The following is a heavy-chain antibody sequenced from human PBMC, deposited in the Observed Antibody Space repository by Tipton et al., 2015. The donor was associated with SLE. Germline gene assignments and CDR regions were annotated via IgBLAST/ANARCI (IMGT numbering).Heavy chain of an antibody. D-gene: IGHD3-16*01. Sequence: SLRLSCAASGFTVSSNYMSWVRQAPGKGLEWVSVIYSGGSSTYYADSVKGRFTISRDNSKNTLYLQMNSLRAEDTAVYYCAKDSFWGQGTMVTVSS. J-gene: IGHJ3*01. CDR1: GFTVSSNY. CDR3: AKDSF. CDR2: IYSGGSST. V-gene: IGHV3-23*03.